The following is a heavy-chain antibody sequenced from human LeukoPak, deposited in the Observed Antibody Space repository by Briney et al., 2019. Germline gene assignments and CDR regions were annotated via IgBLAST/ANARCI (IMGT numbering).Heavy chain of an antibody. CDR1: GPTFITTW. D-gene: IGHD3-10*01. CDR2: ISADGRTT. Sequence: SLTLACAASGPTFITTWMHWVRQTQGGGLLWVSRISADGRTTVHADAVKGRFTTSRENARNTLYLQMSSLRIEDTGVHYCVFGDAGNFIHFDFWGRGNLVTVSS. V-gene: IGHV3-74*01. J-gene: IGHJ4*02. CDR3: VFGDAGNFIHFDF.